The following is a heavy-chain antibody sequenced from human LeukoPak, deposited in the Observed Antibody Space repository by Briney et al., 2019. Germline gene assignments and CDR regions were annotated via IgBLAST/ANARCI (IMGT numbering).Heavy chain of an antibody. Sequence: SETLSLTCTVSGYSISSGYYWGWIRQPPGKGLEWIGSIYHSGSTYYNPSLKSRVTISVDTSKNQFSLKLSSVTAADTAVYYCAREANGVSDYWGQGTLVTVSS. J-gene: IGHJ4*02. D-gene: IGHD2-8*01. V-gene: IGHV4-38-2*02. CDR1: GYSISSGYY. CDR2: IYHSGST. CDR3: AREANGVSDY.